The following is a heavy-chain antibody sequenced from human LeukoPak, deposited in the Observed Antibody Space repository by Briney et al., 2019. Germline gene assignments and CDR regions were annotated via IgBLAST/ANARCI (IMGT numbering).Heavy chain of an antibody. CDR1: EFSVGSNY. CDR2: ISGSGGST. V-gene: IGHV3-23*01. Sequence: GGSLRLSCAASEFSVGSNYMTWVRQAPRKGLEWVSAISGSGGSTYYADSVKGRFTISRDNSKNTLYLQMNSLRAEDTAVYYCAKGGLSVVGAPHWFDPWGQGTLVTVSS. J-gene: IGHJ5*02. CDR3: AKGGLSVVGAPHWFDP. D-gene: IGHD2-15*01.